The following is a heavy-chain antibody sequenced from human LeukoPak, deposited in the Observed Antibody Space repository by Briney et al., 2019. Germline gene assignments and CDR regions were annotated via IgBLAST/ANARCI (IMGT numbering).Heavy chain of an antibody. CDR2: IYHSGST. Sequence: SETLSLTCTVSGYSISSGYYWGWIRQPPGKGLEWIGSIYHSGSTYYNPSLKSRVTISADRSKNQFSLKLSSVTAADTAVYYCARDGDSSGWTRSDYWGQGTLVIVSS. CDR3: ARDGDSSGWTRSDY. CDR1: GYSISSGYY. J-gene: IGHJ4*02. D-gene: IGHD6-19*01. V-gene: IGHV4-38-2*02.